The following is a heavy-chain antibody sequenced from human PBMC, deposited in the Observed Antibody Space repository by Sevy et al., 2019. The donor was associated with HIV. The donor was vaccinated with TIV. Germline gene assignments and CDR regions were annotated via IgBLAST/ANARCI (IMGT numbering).Heavy chain of an antibody. V-gene: IGHV3-11*04. CDR2: IGSSGSHK. CDR3: AGVVGGREGFEY. D-gene: IGHD1-26*01. Sequence: GGSLRLSCAGTGFIFSDYYMSWIRQAPGKGLEWLSYIGSSGSHKNYADSVKGRFTISRDNAKSSLFLEMNSLRIEDTAVYFCAGVVGGREGFEYWGQGTLVTVSS. CDR1: GFIFSDYY. J-gene: IGHJ4*02.